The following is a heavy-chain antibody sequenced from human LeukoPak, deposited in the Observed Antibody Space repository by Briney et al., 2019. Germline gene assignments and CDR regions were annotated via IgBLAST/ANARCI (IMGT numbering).Heavy chain of an antibody. J-gene: IGHJ5*02. Sequence: ASVKVSCKASGYTFTSYYMHWVRQAPGQGLEWMGIINPSGGSTSYALKFQGRVTMTRDMSTSTDYMELSSLRSEDTAVYYCARDNSMEDTAWWFDPWGQGTLVTVSS. CDR2: INPSGGST. D-gene: IGHD1-1*01. CDR1: GYTFTSYY. V-gene: IGHV1-46*01. CDR3: ARDNSMEDTAWWFDP.